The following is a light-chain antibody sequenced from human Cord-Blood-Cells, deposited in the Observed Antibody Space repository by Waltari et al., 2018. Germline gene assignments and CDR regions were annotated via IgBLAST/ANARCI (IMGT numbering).Light chain of an antibody. CDR3: QQYYSTPRT. V-gene: IGKV4-1*01. CDR2: WAS. Sequence: DIVMTQSPDSLAVSLGERATINCKSSQSVLYSSNNKNYLAWYQQKPGPQPKLLIYWASTRESGVPHRFRCSGSGTDFTLTISSLQAEDVAVYYCQQYYSTPRTFGQGTKVEIK. J-gene: IGKJ1*01. CDR1: QSVLYSSNNKNY.